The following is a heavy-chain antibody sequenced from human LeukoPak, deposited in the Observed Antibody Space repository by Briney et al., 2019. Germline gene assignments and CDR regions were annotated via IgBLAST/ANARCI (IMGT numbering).Heavy chain of an antibody. CDR1: GFTFSSYV. D-gene: IGHD4-17*01. CDR2: INSDGIST. J-gene: IGHJ4*02. CDR3: AKGGATVIDY. V-gene: IGHV3-74*01. Sequence: GGSLRLSCAASGFTFSSYVMHWVRQAPGKGLVWVSRINSDGISTSYADSVKGRFTISRDNAKNTLYLQMNSLRAEDTAVYYCAKGGATVIDYWGQGTLVTVSS.